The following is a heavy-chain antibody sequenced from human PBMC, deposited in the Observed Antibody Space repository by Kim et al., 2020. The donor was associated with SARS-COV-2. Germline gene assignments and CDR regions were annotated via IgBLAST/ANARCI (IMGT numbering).Heavy chain of an antibody. CDR2: TSTSGNT. V-gene: IGHV4-4*07. J-gene: IGHJ4*02. Sequence: SETLSLTCTVSGGSISGYYWSWIRQPAGKGLEWIGRTSTSGNTKYSPSLKSRVSMSIDTSKKQFSLNLSSVTAADTAVYYCARELELTYWGQGTLVTVAS. CDR1: GGSISGYY. CDR3: ARELELTY. D-gene: IGHD3-3*01.